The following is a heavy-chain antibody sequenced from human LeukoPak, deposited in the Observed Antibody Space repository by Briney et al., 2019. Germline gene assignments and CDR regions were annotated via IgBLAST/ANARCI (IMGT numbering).Heavy chain of an antibody. J-gene: IGHJ4*02. Sequence: GSLRLSCAASGFTFSSYAMSWIRQPPGKGLEWIGYIYYSGSTNYNPSLKSRVTISVDTSKNQFSLKLSSVTAADTAVYYCARVYGGIAAEGGFDYWGQGTLVTVSS. D-gene: IGHD6-25*01. CDR2: IYYSGST. CDR1: GFTFSSYA. CDR3: ARVYGGIAAEGGFDY. V-gene: IGHV4-59*01.